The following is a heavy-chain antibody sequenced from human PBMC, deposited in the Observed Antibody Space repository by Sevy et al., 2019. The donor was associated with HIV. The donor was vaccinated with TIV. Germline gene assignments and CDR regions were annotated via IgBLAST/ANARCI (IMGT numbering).Heavy chain of an antibody. D-gene: IGHD2-8*01. V-gene: IGHV3-23*01. CDR1: GFTFAKYS. CDR2: FSFGCGRI. CDR3: AREGCTQPHDY. Sequence: GGSLRLSWAASGFTFAKYSLSWFGQAPGKGLEWVSIFSFGCGRINYADSVKGRFTISRDDSKNTLFLQMNSLRAEDTATYFCAREGCTQPHDYWGQGTLVTVSS. J-gene: IGHJ4*02.